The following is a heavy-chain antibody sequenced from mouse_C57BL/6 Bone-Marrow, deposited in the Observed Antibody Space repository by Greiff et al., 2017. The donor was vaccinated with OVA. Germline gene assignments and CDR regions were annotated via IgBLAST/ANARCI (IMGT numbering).Heavy chain of an antibody. D-gene: IGHD1-1*01. CDR1: GYAFTNYL. Sequence: SGAELVRPGTSVKVSCKASGYAFTNYLIEWVKQRPGQGLEWIGVINPGSGGTNYNEKFKGKATLTADKSSSTAYMQLSSLTSEDSAVYFCARDYYGSSYWYFDVWGTWTTVTVSS. CDR3: ARDYYGSSYWYFDV. CDR2: INPGSGGT. J-gene: IGHJ1*03. V-gene: IGHV1-54*01.